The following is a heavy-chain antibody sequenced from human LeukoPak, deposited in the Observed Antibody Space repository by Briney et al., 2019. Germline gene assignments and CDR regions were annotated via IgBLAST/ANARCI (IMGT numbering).Heavy chain of an antibody. CDR1: GGSINSGSYY. Sequence: PSETLSLTCTVSGGSINSGSYYWSWIRQPPGKGLEWIGYIYYSGSTNYNPSLKSRVTISVDTSKNQFSLKLSSVTAADTAVYYCAREPSIAAAGTGAFDYWGQGTLVTVSS. J-gene: IGHJ4*02. V-gene: IGHV4-61*01. CDR2: IYYSGST. CDR3: AREPSIAAAGTGAFDY. D-gene: IGHD6-13*01.